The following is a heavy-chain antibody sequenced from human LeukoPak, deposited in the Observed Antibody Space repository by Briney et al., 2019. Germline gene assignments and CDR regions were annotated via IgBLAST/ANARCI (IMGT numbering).Heavy chain of an antibody. D-gene: IGHD3-10*01. V-gene: IGHV3-23*01. J-gene: IGHJ4*02. CDR2: ISGSGGST. CDR3: AKDHYGSGSYYNPFDY. Sequence: PGGSLRLSCAASGFTFSRYAMSWVRQAPGKGLEWVSGISGSGGSTYYADSVMGRFTISRDNSKNTLYLQLNSLRAEDTAVYYCAKDHYGSGSYYNPFDYWGQGTLVTVSS. CDR1: GFTFSRYA.